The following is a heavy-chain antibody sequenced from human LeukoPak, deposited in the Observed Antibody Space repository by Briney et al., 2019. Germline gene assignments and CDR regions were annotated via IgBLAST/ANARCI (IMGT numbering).Heavy chain of an antibody. V-gene: IGHV3-23*01. Sequence: GGSLRLSCADSGFSFSSYAMSWVRQAPGKGLEWVSSISGSGGSTDYADSVKGRFTISRDNSKSTLYLQMNSLRAADTAVYYCAQSKFVAKTVNYEIIDYNAFNIWGQGTWSPSLQ. CDR1: GFSFSSYA. D-gene: IGHD3-16*01. CDR3: AQSKFVAKTVNYEIIDYNAFNI. CDR2: ISGSGGST. J-gene: IGHJ3*02.